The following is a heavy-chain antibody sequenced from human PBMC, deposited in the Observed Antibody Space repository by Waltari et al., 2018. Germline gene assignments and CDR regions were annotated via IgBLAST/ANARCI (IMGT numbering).Heavy chain of an antibody. V-gene: IGHV3-49*04. D-gene: IGHD3-22*01. CDR1: GFNFADYA. CDR3: TSPHDSSGYSPGDLDY. J-gene: IGHJ4*02. Sequence: EVQLVESGGGWVQPGRSLRLSCTASGFNFADYAMTWVRQAPGKGLECVGFIRGKSYGGTTEYASSVKDRFIISRDDSKSIAYLQMNNLKIEDTAVYFCTSPHDSSGYSPGDLDYWGQGTLVTVSS. CDR2: IRGKSYGGTT.